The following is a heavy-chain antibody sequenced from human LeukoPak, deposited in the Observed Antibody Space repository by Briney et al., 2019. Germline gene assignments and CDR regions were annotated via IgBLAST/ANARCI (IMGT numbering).Heavy chain of an antibody. Sequence: PGGSLRLSCAASGFTFSRFAMHWVRQAPGKGLEWVALITYNGSNQYYADSVKGRFTISRDNAKNTLYLQMNSLRAEDTAVYYCARDNLGDYGGDYWGQGTLVTVSS. CDR2: ITYNGSNQ. J-gene: IGHJ4*02. CDR1: GFTFSRFA. D-gene: IGHD4-23*01. V-gene: IGHV3-30*04. CDR3: ARDNLGDYGGDY.